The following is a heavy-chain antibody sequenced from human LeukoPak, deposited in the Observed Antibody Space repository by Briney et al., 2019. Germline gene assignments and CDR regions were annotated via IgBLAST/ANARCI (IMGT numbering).Heavy chain of an antibody. CDR2: ISTGSGYI. CDR1: GFNFSLYG. D-gene: IGHD4-17*01. Sequence: PGGSLRLSCAASGFNFSLYGMSWVRQAPGKGLEWVSSISTGSGYIYYADSLKGRFTISRDNAKNSVYLQMNSLRAEDTAVYYCARAGAYYGDYRTQDYWGQGTLVTVSS. V-gene: IGHV3-21*01. J-gene: IGHJ4*02. CDR3: ARAGAYYGDYRTQDY.